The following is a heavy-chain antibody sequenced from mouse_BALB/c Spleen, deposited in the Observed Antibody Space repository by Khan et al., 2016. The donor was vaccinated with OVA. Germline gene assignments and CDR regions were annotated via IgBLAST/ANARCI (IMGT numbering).Heavy chain of an antibody. CDR2: IGPGSSNT. CDR3: ARENYYGRSCDSINY. D-gene: IGHD1-1*01. J-gene: IGHJ4*01. V-gene: IGHV1S41*01. Sequence: DLVKPGTPVKLSCKASSYTFTSYWINWIKQRPGQGLECIGRIGPGSSNTYYTEMFTGKAALTAVTSSTTAYIQHSSLSTEDSSVYFCARENYYGRSCDSINYWGQGTTVTVSS. CDR1: SYTFTSYW.